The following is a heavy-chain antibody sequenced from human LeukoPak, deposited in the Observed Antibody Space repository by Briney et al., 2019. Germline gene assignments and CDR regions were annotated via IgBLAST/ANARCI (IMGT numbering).Heavy chain of an antibody. CDR2: INHSGST. V-gene: IGHV4-34*01. CDR3: ARGQDCRSGSCYQPRGYYYYYMDV. CDR1: GGSFSGYY. J-gene: IGHJ6*03. Sequence: SETLSLTCAVYGGSFSGYYRSWIRQPPGKGLEWIGEINHSGSTNYNPSLKSRVTISVDTSKNQFSLKLSSVTAADTAVYYCARGQDCRSGSCYQPRGYYYYYMDVWGKGTTVTVSS. D-gene: IGHD2-15*01.